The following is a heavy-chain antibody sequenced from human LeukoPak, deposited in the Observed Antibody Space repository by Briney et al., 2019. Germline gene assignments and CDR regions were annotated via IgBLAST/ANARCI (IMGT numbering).Heavy chain of an antibody. CDR2: ISPSGDIT. V-gene: IGHV3-23*01. CDR1: GFTFSSYA. Sequence: GGSLRLSCAASGFTFSSYAMNWVRQAPGKGLEWVSGISPSGDITYYADSVKGRFTISRDNSKNTVDLQVTSLRAEDTAVFYCAQDRAWIQFWSWGQGTLVTVSS. CDR3: AQDRAWIQFWS. J-gene: IGHJ4*02. D-gene: IGHD5-18*01.